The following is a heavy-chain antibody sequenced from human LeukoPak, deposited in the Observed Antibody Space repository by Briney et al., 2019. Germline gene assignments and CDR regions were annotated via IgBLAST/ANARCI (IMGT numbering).Heavy chain of an antibody. CDR2: IYTSGST. CDR1: GGSISSYY. J-gene: IGHJ6*02. CDR3: ARADIAVAGSFYYYYGMDV. D-gene: IGHD6-19*01. Sequence: SETLSLTCTVSGGSISSYYWSWIRQPAGKGLEWIGRIYTSGSTNYNPSLKSRVTMSVDTSKNQFSLKLSSVTAADTAVYYCARADIAVAGSFYYYYGMDVWGQGTTVTVSS. V-gene: IGHV4-4*07.